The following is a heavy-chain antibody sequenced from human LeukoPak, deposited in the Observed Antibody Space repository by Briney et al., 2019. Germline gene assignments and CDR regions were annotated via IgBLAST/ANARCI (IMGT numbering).Heavy chain of an antibody. CDR1: GGSISSGGYY. J-gene: IGHJ3*02. Sequence: PSQTLSLTCTVSGGSISSGGYYWSWIRQPPGKGLEWIGYIYHSGSTYYNPSLKSRVTISVDRSKNQFSLKLSSVTAADTAMYYCARDPEEYSDGVVIPHDAFDIWGQGTMVTVSS. CDR2: IYHSGST. V-gene: IGHV4-30-2*01. D-gene: IGHD3-3*01. CDR3: ARDPEEYSDGVVIPHDAFDI.